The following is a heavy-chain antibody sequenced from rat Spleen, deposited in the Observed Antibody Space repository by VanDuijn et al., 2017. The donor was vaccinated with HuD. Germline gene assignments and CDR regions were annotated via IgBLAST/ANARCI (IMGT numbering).Heavy chain of an antibody. CDR1: GFTLSDYY. J-gene: IGHJ3*01. V-gene: IGHV5-25*01. Sequence: EVQLVESDGGLVQPGRSLKLSCAASGFTLSDYYMAWVRQAPTKGLEWVASISTGGGNTYYRDSVKGRFTISRDNAKSTLYLQMDSLRSEDTATYYCARRHYSGNWFAYWGQGTLVTVSS. CDR3: ARRHYSGNWFAY. CDR2: ISTGGGNT. D-gene: IGHD1-1*01.